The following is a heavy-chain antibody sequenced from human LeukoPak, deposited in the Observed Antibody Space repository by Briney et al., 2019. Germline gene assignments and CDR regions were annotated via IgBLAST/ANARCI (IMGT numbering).Heavy chain of an antibody. J-gene: IGHJ6*02. Sequence: GRSLRLSCAASGFTFSSYAMHWVRQAPGKGLEWVSGISWNSGSIGYADSVKGRFTISRDSAKNSLYLQMNSLRAEDTALYYCAKDLGRRIQLWSKAYYYGMDVWGQGTTVTVSS. CDR1: GFTFSSYA. CDR3: AKDLGRRIQLWSKAYYYGMDV. CDR2: ISWNSGSI. D-gene: IGHD5-18*01. V-gene: IGHV3-9*01.